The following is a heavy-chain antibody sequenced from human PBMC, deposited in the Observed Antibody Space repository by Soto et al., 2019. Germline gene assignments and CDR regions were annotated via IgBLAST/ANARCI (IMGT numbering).Heavy chain of an antibody. J-gene: IGHJ4*02. V-gene: IGHV3-21*01. CDR3: ARVGVTIDY. Sequence: EVQLLESGGGLVKPGGSLKLSCATSGFAFGGYTMNWVRQAPGKGLEWVASISSSSDYIYYGDSMNGRCTISRDNAENSLYLQMNSLMVEDTAVYYCARVGVTIDYWGQGTLVTVSS. D-gene: IGHD1-26*01. CDR2: ISSSSDYI. CDR1: GFAFGGYT.